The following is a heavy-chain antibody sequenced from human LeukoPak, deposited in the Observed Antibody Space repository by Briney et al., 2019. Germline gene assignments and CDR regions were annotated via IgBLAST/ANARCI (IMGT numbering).Heavy chain of an antibody. V-gene: IGHV3-48*01. CDR2: ISTSTTTI. J-gene: IGHJ3*02. D-gene: IGHD1-1*01. Sequence: GSLRLSCEASGFTFSSYSMNWVRQAPGKGLEWISYISTSTTTIYYANSVKGRFTISRDNSKNTLYLQMNSLRAEDTAVYYCARDPDGPVRDAFDIWGQGTMVTVSS. CDR3: ARDPDGPVRDAFDI. CDR1: GFTFSSYS.